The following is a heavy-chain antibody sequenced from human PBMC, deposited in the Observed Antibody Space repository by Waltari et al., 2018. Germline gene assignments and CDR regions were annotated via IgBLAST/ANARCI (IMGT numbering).Heavy chain of an antibody. D-gene: IGHD2-15*01. J-gene: IGHJ4*02. CDR1: GASMSSTYC. CDR3: ARDRGRGLYLDS. CDR2: VRGDGKT. Sequence: QLQLQESGPGLVNPSGPLSLTCGVSGASMSSTYCWRWVRQPPGKGLEWMGQVRGDGKTNYNPSFASRLTISLDTYNKHFSLKVTSATAADTAVYYCARDRGRGLYLDSWGPGILVTVSP. V-gene: IGHV4-4*02.